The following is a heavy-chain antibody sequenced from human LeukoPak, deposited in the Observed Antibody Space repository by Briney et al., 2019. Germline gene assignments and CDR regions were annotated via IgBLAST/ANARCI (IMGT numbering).Heavy chain of an antibody. V-gene: IGHV3-15*01. Sequence: GGSLRLSCAASGFTFSNAWMSWVRQAPGKGLEWVGRIKSKTDGGTTDYAAPGKGRFTISRDDSKNTLYLQMNSLKTDDTAVYYCTTAGYFDWLSYYFDYWGQGTLVTVSS. D-gene: IGHD3-9*01. CDR2: IKSKTDGGTT. CDR1: GFTFSNAW. J-gene: IGHJ4*02. CDR3: TTAGYFDWLSYYFDY.